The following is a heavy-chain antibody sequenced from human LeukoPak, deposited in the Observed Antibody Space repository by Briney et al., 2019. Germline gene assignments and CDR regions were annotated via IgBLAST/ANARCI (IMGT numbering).Heavy chain of an antibody. J-gene: IGHJ4*02. CDR3: ARVGRPGSSRVPAAPALDY. V-gene: IGHV3-7*01. D-gene: IGHD2-2*01. CDR2: IREDGSEK. CDR1: GFTFSSYW. Sequence: PGGSLRLSCAASGFTFSSYWMSWVRQAPGKGLEWVANIREDGSEKYYVGSVKGQFTISRDNAKNSPFLQMDSLRAEDTAVYYCARVGRPGSSRVPAAPALDYWGQGTLVTVSS.